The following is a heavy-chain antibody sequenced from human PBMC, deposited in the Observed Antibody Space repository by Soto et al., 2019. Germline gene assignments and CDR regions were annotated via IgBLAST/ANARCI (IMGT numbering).Heavy chain of an antibody. Sequence: PGGSLRLSCAASGFTVSSNYMRWVRQAPGKGLEWVSAISGSGGSTYYADSVKGRFTISRDNSKNTLYLQMNSLRAEDTAVYYCARRGSGSYYDYWGQGTLVTVSS. D-gene: IGHD1-26*01. V-gene: IGHV3-23*01. J-gene: IGHJ4*02. CDR3: ARRGSGSYYDY. CDR2: ISGSGGST. CDR1: GFTVSSNY.